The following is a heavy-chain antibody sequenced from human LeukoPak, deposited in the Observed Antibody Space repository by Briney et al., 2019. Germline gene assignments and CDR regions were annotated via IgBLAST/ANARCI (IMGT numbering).Heavy chain of an antibody. J-gene: IGHJ6*02. V-gene: IGHV4-59*08. CDR1: GGSISSYY. CDR2: IYYSGST. Sequence: SETLFLTCTVSGGSISSYYWSWIRQPPGKGLEWIGYIYYSGSTNYNPSLKSRVTISVDTSKNQFSPKLSSVTAADTAVYYCARHIAAAGKVYYYYYGMDVWGQGTTVTVSS. D-gene: IGHD6-13*01. CDR3: ARHIAAAGKVYYYYYGMDV.